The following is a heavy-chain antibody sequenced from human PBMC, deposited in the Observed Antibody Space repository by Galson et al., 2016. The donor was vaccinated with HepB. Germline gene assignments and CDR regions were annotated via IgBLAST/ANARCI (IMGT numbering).Heavy chain of an antibody. CDR3: AREFNRHTVTTFYYYGMDV. J-gene: IGHJ6*02. Sequence: SVKVSCKASGYTFTSYYMHWVRQAPGQGLEWMGIINPSGGSTSYAQKFQGRVTMTRDTSTSTVYMELTSLSTDDTAVYFWAREFNRHTVTTFYYYGMDVWGQGTTVTVSS. D-gene: IGHD4-17*01. V-gene: IGHV1-46*01. CDR1: GYTFTSYY. CDR2: INPSGGST.